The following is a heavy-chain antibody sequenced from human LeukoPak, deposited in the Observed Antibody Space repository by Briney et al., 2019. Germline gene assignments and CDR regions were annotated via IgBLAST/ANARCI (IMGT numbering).Heavy chain of an antibody. D-gene: IGHD4-17*01. V-gene: IGHV3-66*02. CDR3: ARDRFVTTHAWFDP. CDR2: IYSGGST. J-gene: IGHJ5*02. CDR1: GFTVSSNY. Sequence: GGSLRLSCAASGFTVSSNYMSWVRQAPGKGLEWVSVIYSGGSTYYADSVKGRFTISRDNSKNTLYLQMNSLRAEDTAVYYCARDRFVTTHAWFDPWGQGTLVTVSS.